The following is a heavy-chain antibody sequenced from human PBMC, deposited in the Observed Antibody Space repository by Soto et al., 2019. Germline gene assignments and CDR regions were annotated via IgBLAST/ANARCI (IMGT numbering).Heavy chain of an antibody. Sequence: SETLSLTCTVSGGSISSYYWSWIRQPPGKGLEWIGYIYYSGSTNYNPSLKSRVTISVDTSKNQFSLKLSSVTAADTAVYYCARNRVGATALGYWGQGXLVTVYS. CDR1: GGSISSYY. CDR3: ARNRVGATALGY. V-gene: IGHV4-59*01. J-gene: IGHJ4*02. CDR2: IYYSGST. D-gene: IGHD1-26*01.